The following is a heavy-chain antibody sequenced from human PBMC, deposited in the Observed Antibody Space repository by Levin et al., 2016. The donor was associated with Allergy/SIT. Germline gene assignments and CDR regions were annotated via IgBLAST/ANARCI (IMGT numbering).Heavy chain of an antibody. CDR1: GGSFSGYY. CDR2: INHSGST. Sequence: SETLSLTCAVYGGSFSGYYWSWIRQPPGKGLEWIGEINHSGSTNYNPSLKSRVTISVDTSKNQFSLKLSSVTAADTAVYYCARARRWGYFDLWGRGTLVTVSS. V-gene: IGHV4-34*01. D-gene: IGHD4-23*01. J-gene: IGHJ2*01. CDR3: ARARRWGYFDL.